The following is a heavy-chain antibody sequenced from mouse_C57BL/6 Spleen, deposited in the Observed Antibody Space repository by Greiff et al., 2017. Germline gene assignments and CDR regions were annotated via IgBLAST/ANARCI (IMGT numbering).Heavy chain of an antibody. CDR3: AREGTGFDY. Sequence: VQLQQSGPELVKPGASVKISCKASGYAFSSSWMNWVKQRPGKGLEWIGRIYPGDGDTNYNGKFKGEATLTADKSSSTAYMHLSSLTSEDSAVYFCAREGTGFDYWGQGTTLTVSS. CDR2: IYPGDGDT. CDR1: GYAFSSSW. V-gene: IGHV1-82*01. J-gene: IGHJ2*01. D-gene: IGHD4-1*01.